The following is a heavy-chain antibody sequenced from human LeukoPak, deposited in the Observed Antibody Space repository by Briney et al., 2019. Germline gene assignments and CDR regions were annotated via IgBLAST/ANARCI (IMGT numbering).Heavy chain of an antibody. CDR3: ARLGGQLVDY. CDR2: IYSGGNT. Sequence: GGSLRLSCAASGFTVTINYMSWVRQAPGKGLEWVSVIYSGGNTYYADSVKGRFTIPRDSSKNTLYLQMNSLRAEDTAVYYCARLGGQLVDYWGRGALVTVSS. CDR1: GFTVTINY. V-gene: IGHV3-66*04. J-gene: IGHJ4*02. D-gene: IGHD6-13*01.